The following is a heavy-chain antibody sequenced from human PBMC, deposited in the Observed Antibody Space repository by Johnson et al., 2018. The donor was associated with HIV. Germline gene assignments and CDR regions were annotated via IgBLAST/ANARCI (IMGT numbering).Heavy chain of an antibody. CDR1: GFTFHDYG. D-gene: IGHD2-21*01. V-gene: IGHV3-20*04. CDR3: ARVVVVIAIGGTDAFDI. Sequence: EVLLLESGGGVIRPGGSLRLSCAASGFTFHDYGMSWVRQAPGKGLEWVSGINWNGGRTGYADSVKGRFTISRDNAKNSLYLQMNSLRAEDTALYYCARVVVVIAIGGTDAFDIWGQGTMVTVSS. J-gene: IGHJ3*02. CDR2: INWNGGRT.